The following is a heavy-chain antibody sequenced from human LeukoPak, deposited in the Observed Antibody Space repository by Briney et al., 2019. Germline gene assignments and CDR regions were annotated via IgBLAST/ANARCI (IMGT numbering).Heavy chain of an antibody. CDR3: AREGVHYYGSGSYPANWFDP. CDR2: INHSGST. Sequence: ASETLSLTCAVYGGSFSGYYWSWIRQPPGKGLEWIGEINHSGSTNYNPSLKSRVTISVDTSKNQFSLKLSSVTAADTAVYYCAREGVHYYGSGSYPANWFDPWGQGTLVTVSS. V-gene: IGHV4-34*01. CDR1: GGSFSGYY. D-gene: IGHD3-10*01. J-gene: IGHJ5*02.